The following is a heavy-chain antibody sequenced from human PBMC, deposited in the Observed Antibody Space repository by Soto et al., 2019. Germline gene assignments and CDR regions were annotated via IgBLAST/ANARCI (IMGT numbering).Heavy chain of an antibody. V-gene: IGHV3-74*01. CDR1: GFTFSNYW. Sequence: LRLSCATSGFTFSNYWMHWVRQVPGRGLVWVSRIDTDGSTTSYADFAKGRFTISRDNAKSTLSLQMNSLRAEDTAIYYCACSRRPARLGPKGAIDYWGQGTLVTVSS. CDR3: ACSRRPARLGPKGAIDY. CDR2: IDTDGSTT. J-gene: IGHJ4*02. D-gene: IGHD2-15*01.